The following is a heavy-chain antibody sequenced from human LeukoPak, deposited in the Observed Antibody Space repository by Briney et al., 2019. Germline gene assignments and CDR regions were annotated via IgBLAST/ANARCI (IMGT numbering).Heavy chain of an antibody. J-gene: IGHJ6*02. D-gene: IGHD4-11*01. CDR1: GFTFSSYW. Sequence: GGSLRLSCAASGFTFSSYWMHWVRQAPGKGLVWVSRINSDGSSTSYADSVKGRFTISRDNAKNTLYLQMNSLRAEDTAVYYCARAESYSNYYYYYYYGMDVWGQGTTVTVSS. V-gene: IGHV3-74*01. CDR3: ARAESYSNYYYYYYYGMDV. CDR2: INSDGSST.